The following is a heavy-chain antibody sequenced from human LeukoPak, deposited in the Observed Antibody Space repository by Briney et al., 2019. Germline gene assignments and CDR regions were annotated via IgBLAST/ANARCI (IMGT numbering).Heavy chain of an antibody. CDR2: INPNSGGT. CDR3: ARDRAHYDILRLRFDP. D-gene: IGHD3-9*01. Sequence: ASVKVSCKASGYTFTGYYMHWVRQAPGQGLEWMGRINPNSGGTNYAQKFQGGVTMTRDTSISTAYMELSRLRSDDTAVYYCARDRAHYDILRLRFDPWGQGTLVTVSS. V-gene: IGHV1-2*06. J-gene: IGHJ5*02. CDR1: GYTFTGYY.